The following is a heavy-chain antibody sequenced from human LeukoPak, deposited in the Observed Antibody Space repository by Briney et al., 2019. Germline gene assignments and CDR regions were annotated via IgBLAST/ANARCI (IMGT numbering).Heavy chain of an antibody. CDR1: GGSFSGYY. CDR2: INRSGST. J-gene: IGHJ5*02. CDR3: ARESVTYYDFWSGSRRYWFDP. Sequence: SETLSLTCAVYGGSFSGYYWSWIRQPPGKGLEWIGEINRSGSTNYNPSLKSRVTISVDTSKNQFSLKLSSVTAADTAVYYCARESVTYYDFWSGSRRYWFDPWGQGTLVTVSS. D-gene: IGHD3-3*01. V-gene: IGHV4-34*01.